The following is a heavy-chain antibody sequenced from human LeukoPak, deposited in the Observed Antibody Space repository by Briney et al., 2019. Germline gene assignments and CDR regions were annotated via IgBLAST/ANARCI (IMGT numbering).Heavy chain of an antibody. D-gene: IGHD6-19*01. CDR1: GFTLSGHW. CDR2: IYSGGTT. V-gene: IGHV3-53*01. J-gene: IGHJ4*02. Sequence: GGSLTLSCVASGFTLSGHWMHWVRQAPGKGLEWVSVIYSGGTTYYADSVKGRFTISRDSSKNTLYLQMNSLRAEDTAVYYCARYHSGWYYSDYWGQGTLVTVSS. CDR3: ARYHSGWYYSDY.